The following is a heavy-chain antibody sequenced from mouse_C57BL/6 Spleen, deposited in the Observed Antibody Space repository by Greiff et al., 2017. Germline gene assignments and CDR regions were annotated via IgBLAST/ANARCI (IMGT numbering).Heavy chain of an antibody. CDR3: ARGGMVTRRFAY. D-gene: IGHD2-2*01. J-gene: IGHJ3*01. CDR2: IDPSDSYT. Sequence: QVQLQQPGAELVKPGASVKLSCKASGYTFTSYWMQWVKQRPGQGLEWIGEIDPSDSYTNYNQKFKGKATLTVDTSSSTAYMQLSSLTSEDSAVYYCARGGMVTRRFAYWGQGTLVTVSA. V-gene: IGHV1-50*01. CDR1: GYTFTSYW.